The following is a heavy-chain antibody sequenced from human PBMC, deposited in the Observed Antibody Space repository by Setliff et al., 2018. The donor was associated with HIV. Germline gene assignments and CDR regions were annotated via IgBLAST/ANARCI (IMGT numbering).Heavy chain of an antibody. CDR2: IFPGGAT. CDR3: AKSSPSIGYITDS. CDR1: GVSISSYY. J-gene: IGHJ5*01. Sequence: PSETLSLTCSVSGVSISSYYWSWIRHSPGKGLEWIGIIFPGGATNYNPSLTSRVTISVDTSKNHLFLKLTSVTTADTAVYFCAKSSPSIGYITDSWGHGTLVTVSS. V-gene: IGHV4-59*01. D-gene: IGHD5-12*01.